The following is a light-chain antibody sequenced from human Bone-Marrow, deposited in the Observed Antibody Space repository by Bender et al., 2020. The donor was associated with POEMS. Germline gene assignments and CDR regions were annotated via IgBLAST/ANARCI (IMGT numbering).Light chain of an antibody. CDR3: QAWGNDFVV. CDR1: SGHTHRT. V-gene: IGLV4-69*01. CDR2: VNSDGSH. Sequence: QLVLTQSPSASASRGASVKLTCTLSSGHTHRTIAWHQQQSEKGPRYLMKVNSDGSHNRGGGIPDRFSGSNSGAERYLTISSLQAEDEGDYYCQAWGNDFVVFGAGTKLTVL. J-gene: IGLJ2*01.